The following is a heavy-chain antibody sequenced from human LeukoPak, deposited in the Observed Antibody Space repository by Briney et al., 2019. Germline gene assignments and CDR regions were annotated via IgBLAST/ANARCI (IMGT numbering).Heavy chain of an antibody. CDR1: GGTFSSYA. CDR2: IIPILGIA. V-gene: IGHV1-69*04. CDR3: AVPADSSGPRYWYFDL. Sequence: SVKVSCKASGGTFSSYAISWVRQAPGQGLEWMGRIIPILGIANYAQKFQGRVTITADKSTSTAYMELSSLRSEDTAVYYCAVPADSSGPRYWYFDLWGRGTLVTVSS. D-gene: IGHD3-22*01. J-gene: IGHJ2*01.